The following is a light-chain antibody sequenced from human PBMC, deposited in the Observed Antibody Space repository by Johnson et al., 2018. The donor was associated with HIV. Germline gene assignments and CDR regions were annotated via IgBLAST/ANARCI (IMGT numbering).Light chain of an antibody. Sequence: QSVLTQPPSVSAAPGQRVTISCSGNNSNIGYNSVSWYQQVPGTAPKLLIYENKKRPSGIADRFSASKSGTSATLDITGLQTGDEADYYCGAGDSGLTAHFVFCSGTTITVL. CDR2: ENK. CDR3: GAGDSGLTAHFV. J-gene: IGLJ1*01. V-gene: IGLV1-51*02. CDR1: NSNIGYNS.